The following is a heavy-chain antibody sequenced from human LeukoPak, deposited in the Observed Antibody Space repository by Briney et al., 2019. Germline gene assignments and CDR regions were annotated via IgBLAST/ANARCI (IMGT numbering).Heavy chain of an antibody. D-gene: IGHD3-10*01. CDR2: IRYDGSNK. Sequence: PGGSLRLSCAASGFTFSSHGMHWVRQAPGKGLEWVAFIRYDGSNKYYADSVKGRFTISRDNSKNTLYLQMNSLRAEDTAVYYCAKWYYYGSGSSNWFDPWGQGTLVTVSS. CDR3: AKWYYYGSGSSNWFDP. CDR1: GFTFSSHG. V-gene: IGHV3-30*02. J-gene: IGHJ5*02.